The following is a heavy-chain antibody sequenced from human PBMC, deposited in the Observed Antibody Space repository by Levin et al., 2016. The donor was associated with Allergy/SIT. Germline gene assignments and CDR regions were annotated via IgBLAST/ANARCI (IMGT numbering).Heavy chain of an antibody. J-gene: IGHJ6*02. V-gene: IGHV1-2*04. D-gene: IGHD4-23*01. CDR2: INPNSGGT. CDR1: GYTFTGYY. CDR3: ARERRRTTVVTRHYYYGMDV. Sequence: ASVKVSCKASGYTFTGYYMHWVRQAPGQGLEWMGWINPNSGGTNYAQKFQGWVTMTRDTSISTAYMELSRLRSDDTAVYYCARERRRTTVVTRHYYYGMDVWGQGTTVTVSS.